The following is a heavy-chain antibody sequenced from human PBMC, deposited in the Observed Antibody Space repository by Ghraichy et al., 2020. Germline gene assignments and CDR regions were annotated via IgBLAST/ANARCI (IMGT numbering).Heavy chain of an antibody. CDR2: IYYNGGT. V-gene: IGHV4-30-2*01. Sequence: SETLSLTCVISGDSISSATNSWTWIRQPPGKGLEWIGNIYYNGGTHYNPSLKSRITISVDGSKRQFSLKLTSVTAADTAVYFCARVSPGVALDYWGQGALVTVSS. J-gene: IGHJ4*02. CDR1: GDSISSATNS. CDR3: ARVSPGVALDY. D-gene: IGHD3-10*01.